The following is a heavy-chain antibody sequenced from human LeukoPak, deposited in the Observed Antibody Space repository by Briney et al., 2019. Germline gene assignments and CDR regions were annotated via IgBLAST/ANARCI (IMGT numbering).Heavy chain of an antibody. CDR1: GYTFTTYG. CDR3: ARASGSYWWFDS. J-gene: IGHJ5*01. D-gene: IGHD1-26*01. Sequence: ASVKVSCKASGYTFTTYGISWVRQAPGQGLEWMGWISAYNGNTNYAQKLQGRVTMTTDTSTSTAYMELRSLRFDDTAVYYCARASGSYWWFDSWGQGTLVTVSS. CDR2: ISAYNGNT. V-gene: IGHV1-18*01.